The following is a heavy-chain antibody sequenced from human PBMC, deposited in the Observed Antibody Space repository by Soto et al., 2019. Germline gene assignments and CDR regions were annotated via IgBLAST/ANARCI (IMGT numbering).Heavy chain of an antibody. V-gene: IGHV3-30*18. CDR1: GFTFSSYG. CDR3: AKDIARITMVRGVISSTSNNYYMDV. D-gene: IGHD3-10*01. CDR2: ISYDGSNK. J-gene: IGHJ6*03. Sequence: GGSLRLSCAASGFTFSSYGMHWVRQAPGKGLEWVAVISYDGSNKYYADSVKGRFTISRDNSKNTLYLQMNSLRAEDTAVYYCAKDIARITMVRGVISSTSNNYYMDVWGKGTTVTVSS.